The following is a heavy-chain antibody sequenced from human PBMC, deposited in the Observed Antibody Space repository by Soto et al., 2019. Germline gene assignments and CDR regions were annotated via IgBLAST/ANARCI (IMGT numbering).Heavy chain of an antibody. CDR2: ISPYSGNT. J-gene: IGHJ6*02. CDR1: GYIFVNYG. Sequence: QVQLVQSGDEVRKPGSSVKVSCKDSGYIFVNYGIAWVRQAPGQGLEWMGWISPYSGNTHYASKVQGRLTMTTDTATSTAYMDLGRVTSDDRAVYYCAMGDNYVTPTPQDVWGQGTTFTVSS. V-gene: IGHV1-18*01. D-gene: IGHD3-16*01. CDR3: AMGDNYVTPTPQDV.